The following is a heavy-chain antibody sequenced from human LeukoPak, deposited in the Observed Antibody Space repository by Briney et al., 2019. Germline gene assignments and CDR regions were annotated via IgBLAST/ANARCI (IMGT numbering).Heavy chain of an antibody. CDR3: AKGGSYYYYSLDY. D-gene: IGHD3-22*01. Sequence: PGGSLRLSCAASGFTFDDYAMHWVRPAPGKGLEWVSGISWNSGSIGYADSVKGRFTISRDNAKNSLYLQMNSLRAEDTALYYCAKGGSYYYYSLDYWGQGTLVTVSS. CDR2: ISWNSGSI. V-gene: IGHV3-9*01. CDR1: GFTFDDYA. J-gene: IGHJ4*02.